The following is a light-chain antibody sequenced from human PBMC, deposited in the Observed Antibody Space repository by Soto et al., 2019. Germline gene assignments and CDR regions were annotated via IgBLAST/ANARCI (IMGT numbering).Light chain of an antibody. CDR1: SSNIGAGYD. CDR2: ANN. J-gene: IGLJ3*02. CDR3: QSYDSNLSGV. V-gene: IGLV1-40*01. Sequence: QSVLTQPPSVSGAPGQRVTISCTGSSSNIGAGYDVHWYQQFPGAVPKLLIYANNNRPSGVPDRFSGSKSGTSASLAITGLQAEDEADYYCQSYDSNLSGVFGGGTKLTVL.